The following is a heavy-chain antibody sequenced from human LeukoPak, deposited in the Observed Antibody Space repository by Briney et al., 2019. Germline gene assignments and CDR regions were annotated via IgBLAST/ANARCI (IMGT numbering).Heavy chain of an antibody. V-gene: IGHV2-5*02. CDR1: GFSLSTNGVG. CDR2: IYWDDDK. J-gene: IGHJ5*02. CDR3: EHIHYYGSGSFLNWFDP. Sequence: SGPTLVNPTQTLTPTCTFSGFSLSTNGVGVGWIRQPPGKALEWLALIYWDDDKRYSPSLKARLTITKDTSKNQVVLTMTNMDPVDTASYYCEHIHYYGSGSFLNWFDPWGQGTLVTASS. D-gene: IGHD3-10*01.